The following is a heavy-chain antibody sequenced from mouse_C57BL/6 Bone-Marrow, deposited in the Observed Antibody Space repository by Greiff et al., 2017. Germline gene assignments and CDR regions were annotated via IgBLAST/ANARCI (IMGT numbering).Heavy chain of an antibody. Sequence: VQLQQSVPELVKPGASVQIPCKASGYTFTDYNMDWVKQSHGKSLEWIGDINPNNGGTIYNQKFKGKATLTVDKSSSTAYMELRSLTSEDTAVYYCARCGTTVVPYYFHYWGQGTTRPV. V-gene: IGHV1-18*01. CDR1: GYTFTDYN. D-gene: IGHD1-1*01. J-gene: IGHJ2*01. CDR2: INPNNGGT. CDR3: ARCGTTVVPYYFHY.